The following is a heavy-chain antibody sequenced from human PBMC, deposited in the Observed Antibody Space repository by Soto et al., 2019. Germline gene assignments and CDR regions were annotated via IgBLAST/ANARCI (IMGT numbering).Heavy chain of an antibody. V-gene: IGHV3-23*01. Sequence: EVQLLESGGGLVQPGGSLRLSCAASGFTFSSYAMRWVRQAPGKGLEWVSAISGCGGSTYYADSVKGRFTISRENSKNTLYLQMNSRRAEDTAVYYCARRGSGSYYDYWGQGTLVTVTS. CDR1: GFTFSSYA. D-gene: IGHD1-26*01. J-gene: IGHJ4*02. CDR2: ISGCGGST. CDR3: ARRGSGSYYDY.